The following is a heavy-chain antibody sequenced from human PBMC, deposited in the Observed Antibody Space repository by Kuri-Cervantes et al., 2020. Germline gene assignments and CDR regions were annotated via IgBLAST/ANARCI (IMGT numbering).Heavy chain of an antibody. CDR3: ARDLGVGAPIDY. Sequence: ASVKVSCKASGYTFTGYYMHWVRQAPGQGIEWMGWFNPNSGGTNYAQKFQGRVTMTRDTSISTAYMELSRLRSDATAVYYCARDLGVGAPIDYWGQGTLVTVSS. V-gene: IGHV1-2*02. J-gene: IGHJ4*02. CDR2: FNPNSGGT. D-gene: IGHD1-26*01. CDR1: GYTFTGYY.